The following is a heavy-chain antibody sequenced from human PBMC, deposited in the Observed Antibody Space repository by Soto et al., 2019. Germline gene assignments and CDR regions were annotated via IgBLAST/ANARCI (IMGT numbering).Heavy chain of an antibody. J-gene: IGHJ3*02. CDR1: GFTFSSYA. CDR2: ISYDGSNK. V-gene: IGHV3-30-3*01. Sequence: ESGGGVVQPGRSLRLSCAASGFTFSSYAMHWVRQAPGKGLEWVAVISYDGSNKYYADSVKGRFTISRDNSKNTLYLQMNSLRAEDTAVYYCARGGLRSDAFDIWGQGTMVTVSS. D-gene: IGHD4-17*01. CDR3: ARGGLRSDAFDI.